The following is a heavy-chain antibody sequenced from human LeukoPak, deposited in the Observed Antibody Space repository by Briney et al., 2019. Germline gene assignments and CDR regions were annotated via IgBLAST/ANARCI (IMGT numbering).Heavy chain of an antibody. CDR3: ASPTGGIYCSSTSCYPHAFDI. Sequence: GSSVKVSCKASGGTFSSYAISWVRQAPGQGLEWMGGIIPIFGTANYAQKFQGRVTITADESTSTAYMELSSLRSEDTAVYYCASPTGGIYCSSTSCYPHAFDIWGQGTMVTVSS. CDR2: IIPIFGTA. CDR1: GGTFSSYA. V-gene: IGHV1-69*01. D-gene: IGHD2-2*01. J-gene: IGHJ3*02.